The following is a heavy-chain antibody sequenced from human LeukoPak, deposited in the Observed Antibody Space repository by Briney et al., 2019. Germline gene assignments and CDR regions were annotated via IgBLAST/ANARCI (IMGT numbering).Heavy chain of an antibody. Sequence: PGGSLRLSCAASGFTFSTYWMHWVRQAPGKGLVWVSRFNSDGRSTYYADSVKGRFTISGDNAKNTLYLQMNSLRAEDTAGYYCARGRYYLDSWGQGTLVTVSS. J-gene: IGHJ4*02. V-gene: IGHV3-74*01. CDR1: GFTFSTYW. D-gene: IGHD4-17*01. CDR3: ARGRYYLDS. CDR2: FNSDGRST.